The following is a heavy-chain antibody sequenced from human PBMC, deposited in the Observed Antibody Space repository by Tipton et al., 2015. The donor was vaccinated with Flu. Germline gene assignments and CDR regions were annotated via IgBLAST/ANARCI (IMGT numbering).Heavy chain of an antibody. J-gene: IGHJ5*02. CDR2: INPNSGGT. CDR3: ARNEGSSWYAGHTNNNWFDP. V-gene: IGHV1-2*02. Sequence: VQLVQSGAEVKKPGASVKVSCKASGYTFTGYYMHWVRQAPGQGLEWMGWINPNSGGTNYAQKFQGRVTMTRDTSISTAYMELGRLRSDDTAVYYCARNEGSSWYAGHTNNNWFDPWGQGTLVTVSS. CDR1: GYTFTGYY. D-gene: IGHD6-13*01.